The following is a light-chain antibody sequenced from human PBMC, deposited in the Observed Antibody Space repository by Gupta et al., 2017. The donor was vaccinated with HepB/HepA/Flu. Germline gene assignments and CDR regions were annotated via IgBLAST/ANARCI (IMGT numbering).Light chain of an antibody. V-gene: IGKV3-11*01. CDR1: QSVGTS. Sequence: LTESPAILSLSSGERATLFCRTSQSVGTSLAWYQKKPGQPPRAVIYDSSNRATGVPARCIGSGSGTVCTLTISSLEPEDFAVYYRHTRSRWFVPFGRGTKVDVK. CDR3: HTRSRWFVP. J-gene: IGKJ4*01. CDR2: DSS.